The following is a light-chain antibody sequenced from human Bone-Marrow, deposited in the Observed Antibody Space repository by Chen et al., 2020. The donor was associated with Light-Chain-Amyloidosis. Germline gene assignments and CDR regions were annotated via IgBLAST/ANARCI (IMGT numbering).Light chain of an antibody. CDR3: QSAESSGTYEAI. CDR1: DLPTKY. J-gene: IGLJ2*01. V-gene: IGLV3-25*03. Sequence: SYELTQPPSVSVSPGQTARITCSGDDLPTKYAYWYQQKPGQAPVLVIHRDTERPSGMSERFSGSSAGTTATLTNSGGQAEDEADYHCQSAESSGTYEAIFGGETKLTVL. CDR2: RDT.